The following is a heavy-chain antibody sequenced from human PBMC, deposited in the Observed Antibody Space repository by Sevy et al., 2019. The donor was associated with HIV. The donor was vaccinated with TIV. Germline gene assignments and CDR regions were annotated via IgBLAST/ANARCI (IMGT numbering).Heavy chain of an antibody. CDR1: GYTFTSYG. D-gene: IGHD3-3*01. CDR3: ARDREEAVTIFGVVILEYGMDV. Sequence: ASVKVSCKASGYTFTSYGISWVRQAPGQGLEWMGWISAYNGNTNYAQKLQGRVTMTTDTSTSTAYMELRSLGSDDTAVYYCARDREEAVTIFGVVILEYGMDVWGQGTTVTVSS. CDR2: ISAYNGNT. J-gene: IGHJ6*02. V-gene: IGHV1-18*01.